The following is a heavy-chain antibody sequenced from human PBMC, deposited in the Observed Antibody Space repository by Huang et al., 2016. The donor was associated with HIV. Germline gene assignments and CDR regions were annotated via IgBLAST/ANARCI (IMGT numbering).Heavy chain of an antibody. Sequence: QVQLQESGPGLVKPSQTLSLTCTVSGGSISSGGYYWIWIRQPPGKGLEWIGHIYYSGTTPYNPSLKGRLTISLDTSKNQFSLNLRSVTVADTAVYDCARGSSVLPTTWGQGTLVTVSS. CDR2: IYYSGTT. CDR3: ARGSSVLPTT. D-gene: IGHD2-8*02. V-gene: IGHV4-30-4*08. J-gene: IGHJ5*02. CDR1: GGSISSGGYY.